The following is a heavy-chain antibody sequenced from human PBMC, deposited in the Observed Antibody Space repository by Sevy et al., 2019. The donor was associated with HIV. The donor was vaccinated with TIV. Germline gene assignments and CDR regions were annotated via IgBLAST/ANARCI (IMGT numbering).Heavy chain of an antibody. CDR1: GYTLTQLS. D-gene: IGHD3-22*01. CDR3: ATTKHYYESSGSPFDY. Sequence: APVKVSCKVSGYTLTQLSMHWVRQAPRKGLEWMVSFDPEDGETLYAQKFQGRVTMTEDTSTDTAYMELSSLRSEDTAIYYCATTKHYYESSGSPFDYWGQGTLVTVSS. V-gene: IGHV1-24*01. J-gene: IGHJ4*02. CDR2: FDPEDGET.